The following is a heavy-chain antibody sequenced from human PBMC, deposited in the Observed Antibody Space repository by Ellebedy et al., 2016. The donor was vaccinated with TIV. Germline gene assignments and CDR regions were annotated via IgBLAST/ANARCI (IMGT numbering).Heavy chain of an antibody. CDR1: GFTFSNYA. J-gene: IGHJ3*01. Sequence: GESLKISXAVSGFTFSNYAMSWVRPAPGKGLEWVSGISGSGGSRYYADSVKGGFTISRDNAKNTLYLQRNSLRDEDAASYCCVRGPYSSGHCDAFDAWGRGTMVTVSS. D-gene: IGHD6-19*01. V-gene: IGHV3-23*01. CDR3: VRGPYSSGHCDAFDA. CDR2: ISGSGGSR.